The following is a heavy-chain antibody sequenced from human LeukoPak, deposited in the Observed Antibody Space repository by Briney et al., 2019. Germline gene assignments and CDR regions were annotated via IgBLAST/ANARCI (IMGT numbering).Heavy chain of an antibody. CDR2: IYYSGST. J-gene: IGHJ5*02. CDR1: GGSISSHY. CDR3: AREEQQLVQGWFDP. D-gene: IGHD6-13*01. Sequence: PSETLSLTCTVSGGSISSHYWSWIRQPPGKGLEWIGYIYYSGSTNYNPSLKSRVTISVDTSKNQFSLKLSSVTAADTVVYYCAREEQQLVQGWFDPWGQGTLVTVSS. V-gene: IGHV4-59*11.